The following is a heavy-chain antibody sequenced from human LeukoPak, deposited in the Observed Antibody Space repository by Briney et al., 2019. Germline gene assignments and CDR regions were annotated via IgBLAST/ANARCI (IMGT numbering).Heavy chain of an antibody. Sequence: PGGSLRLSCAASGFTFSLYWMSWVRQAPGKGLEWVANIKQDGSEKYYVDSVKGRFTISRDNARNSLYLQMNSLRAEDTAVYYCARDNGNKYYFDYWGQGTLVTVSS. J-gene: IGHJ4*02. D-gene: IGHD2-8*01. CDR1: GFTFSLYW. V-gene: IGHV3-7*05. CDR3: ARDNGNKYYFDY. CDR2: IKQDGSEK.